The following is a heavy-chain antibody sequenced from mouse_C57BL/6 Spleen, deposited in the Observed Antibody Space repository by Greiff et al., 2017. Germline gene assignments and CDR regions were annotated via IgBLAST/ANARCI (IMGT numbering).Heavy chain of an antibody. Sequence: LMESGPELVKPGASVKISCKASGYTFTDYYIHWVKQRPGQGLEWIGWIYPGSGNTKYNEKFEGKATLTVDTSSSTAYMQLSSLTSEDSAVYFCAREDGYYGPFAYWGQGTLVTVSA. V-gene: IGHV1-84*01. J-gene: IGHJ3*01. D-gene: IGHD2-3*01. CDR1: GYTFTDYY. CDR2: IYPGSGNT. CDR3: AREDGYYGPFAY.